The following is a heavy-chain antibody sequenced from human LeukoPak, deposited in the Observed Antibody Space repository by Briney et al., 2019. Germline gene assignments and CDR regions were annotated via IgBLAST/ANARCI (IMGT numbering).Heavy chain of an antibody. CDR2: INHSGST. V-gene: IGHV4-34*01. CDR1: GGSFSGYY. Sequence: SETLSLTCTVYGGSFSGYYWSWIRQPPGKGLEWIGEINHSGSTNYNPSLKSRVTVSVDTSKNQFSLNLNSVTAADTAMYYCARGGRSEYYGSGSHDYWGQGTPVTVSS. CDR3: ARGGRSEYYGSGSHDY. J-gene: IGHJ4*02. D-gene: IGHD3-10*01.